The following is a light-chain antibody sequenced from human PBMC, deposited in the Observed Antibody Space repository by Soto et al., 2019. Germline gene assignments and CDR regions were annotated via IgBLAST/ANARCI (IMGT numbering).Light chain of an antibody. CDR1: QSVSSSY. CDR3: QQYGSSPET. CDR2: GAS. Sequence: ETVLRQSRGTLSLYPGERDTISCRASQSVSSSYLAWYQQKPGQAPGLLIYGASSRATGIPDRFSGSGSGADFTLTISRLEPEDLAVYYCQQYGSSPETFGQGTKVDI. V-gene: IGKV3-20*01. J-gene: IGKJ1*01.